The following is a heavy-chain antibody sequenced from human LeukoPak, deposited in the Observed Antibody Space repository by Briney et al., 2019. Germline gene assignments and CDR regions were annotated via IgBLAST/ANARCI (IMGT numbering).Heavy chain of an antibody. D-gene: IGHD4-17*01. Sequence: GGSLRLSCAASGFTFSNAWMSRVRQAPGKGLEWVGRIKSKTDGGTTDYAAPVKGRFTISRDDSKNTLYLQMNSLKTEDTAVYYCTTESYGDYDPFDYWGQGTLVTVSS. CDR1: GFTFSNAW. CDR3: TTESYGDYDPFDY. V-gene: IGHV3-15*01. CDR2: IKSKTDGGTT. J-gene: IGHJ4*02.